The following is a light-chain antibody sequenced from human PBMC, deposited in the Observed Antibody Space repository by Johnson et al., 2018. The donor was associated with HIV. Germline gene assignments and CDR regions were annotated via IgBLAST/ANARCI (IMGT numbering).Light chain of an antibody. J-gene: IGLJ1*01. CDR3: GTWDGSLSAGAV. Sequence: QSVLTQPPSVSAAPGQKVTISCSGNSSNIGNNHVSWYQQLPGTAPKLLIFENTKRPSGIPDRFSGSKSGTSATLGITGLQTGDEGDYYCGTWDGSLSAGAVFGTGTKVTVL. CDR1: SSNIGNNH. V-gene: IGLV1-51*02. CDR2: ENT.